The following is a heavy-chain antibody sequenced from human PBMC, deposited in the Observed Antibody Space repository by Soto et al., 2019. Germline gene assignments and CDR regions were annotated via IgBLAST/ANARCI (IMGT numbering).Heavy chain of an antibody. CDR2: IRSKAYGGTT. D-gene: IGHD3-9*01. Sequence: SLRLSCTASGFTFCDYAMSWVRQAPGKGLEWVGFIRSKAYGGTTEYAASVKGRFTISRDDSKSIAYLQMNSLKTEDTAVYYCNANILTGYYNGYYYYGMDVWGQGTTVTVSS. V-gene: IGHV3-49*04. CDR1: GFTFCDYA. J-gene: IGHJ6*02. CDR3: NANILTGYYNGYYYYGMDV.